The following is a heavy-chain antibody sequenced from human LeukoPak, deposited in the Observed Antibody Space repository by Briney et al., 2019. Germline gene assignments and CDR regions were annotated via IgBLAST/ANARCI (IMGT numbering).Heavy chain of an antibody. D-gene: IGHD6-19*01. CDR1: GYTFTGYY. V-gene: IGHV1-2*02. Sequence: ASVKVSCKASGYTFTGYYMHWVRQAPGQGLEWMGWINPNSGGTNYAQKFQGRVTMTRDTSISTAYMELSRLRSDDTAVYYRARPKRSSGWRNDAFDIWGQGTMVTVSS. CDR2: INPNSGGT. CDR3: ARPKRSSGWRNDAFDI. J-gene: IGHJ3*02.